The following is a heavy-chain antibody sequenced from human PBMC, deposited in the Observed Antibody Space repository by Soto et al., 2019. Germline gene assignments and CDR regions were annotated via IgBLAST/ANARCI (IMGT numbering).Heavy chain of an antibody. D-gene: IGHD2-15*01. J-gene: IGHJ5*02. Sequence: QVHLVQSVAEVKKPGASVKVSCKASGYTFSNYGITWVRQAPGQGLEWMGGISAYNGATSYAQKFQGRVTMTTDTSTTTAYMELRSLTSDDTALYFCARGVAVIAATPPQENNWFDPWGQGTLVTVSS. V-gene: IGHV1-18*01. CDR2: ISAYNGAT. CDR1: GYTFSNYG. CDR3: ARGVAVIAATPPQENNWFDP.